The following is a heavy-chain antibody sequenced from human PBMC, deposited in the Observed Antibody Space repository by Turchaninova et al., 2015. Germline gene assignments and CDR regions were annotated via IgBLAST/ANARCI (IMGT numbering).Heavy chain of an antibody. CDR1: GYTFTRYT. J-gene: IGHJ3*02. V-gene: IGHV7-4-1*02. CDR3: ARDGGYEDHAFDI. CDR2: INTKTGNP. D-gene: IGHD5-12*01. Sequence: VQXXQLGSXLSXXXASXXXYCXXSGYTFTRYTMNWVRQAPGQGLEWMGWINTKTGNPTYAQGFIGQFVFSLDTSVSTAYLKIISLKADDTAVYYCARDGGYEDHAFDIWGQGTTVTVSS.